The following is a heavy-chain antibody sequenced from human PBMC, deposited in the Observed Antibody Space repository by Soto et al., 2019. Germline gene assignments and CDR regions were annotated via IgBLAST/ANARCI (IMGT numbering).Heavy chain of an antibody. CDR2: IYVTGAV. Sequence: SETLALTCSVDGAALNRGNYYWSWIRQIPGKGLEWIGHIYVTGAVDYNPSLRDRITISQDTSERQFSLNLWLLTAADTAVYFFACLRIATNIYKWFHPRGQATLFPVCS. J-gene: IGHJ5*02. D-gene: IGHD2-21*01. CDR1: GAALNRGNYY. V-gene: IGHV4-31*03. CDR3: ACLRIATNIYKWFHP.